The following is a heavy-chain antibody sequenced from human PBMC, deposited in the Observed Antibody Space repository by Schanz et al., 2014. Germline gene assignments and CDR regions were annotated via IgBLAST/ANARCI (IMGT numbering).Heavy chain of an antibody. CDR2: ISGSSDST. CDR1: GFTFSNHA. J-gene: IGHJ4*02. CDR3: ARGPDYGSGSYSSY. V-gene: IGHV3-23*04. Sequence: EVQLVESGGGLVQPGGSLRLSCETSGFTFSNHAMSWVRQAPGKGLEWVSLISGSSDSTHYRDSVRGRFTISRDNSENTLYLQMNSLRVEDTAVYYCARGPDYGSGSYSSYWGQGTLVTVSS. D-gene: IGHD3-10*01.